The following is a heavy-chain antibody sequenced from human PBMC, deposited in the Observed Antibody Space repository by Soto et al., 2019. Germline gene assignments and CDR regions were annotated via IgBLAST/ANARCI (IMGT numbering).Heavy chain of an antibody. CDR2: IYKSATT. CDR1: GDSISSVDYF. D-gene: IGHD2-15*01. V-gene: IGHV4-30-4*01. CDR3: ARGRYCLTGRCFPNWFDS. J-gene: IGHJ5*01. Sequence: SETLSFTCSVSGDSISSVDYFWAWIRQPPGQALEYIGYIYKSATTYYNPSFESRVANSLDTSKSQFSLNVTSVTAADTAVYFCARGRYCLTGRCFPNWFDSWGQGTLVTVSS.